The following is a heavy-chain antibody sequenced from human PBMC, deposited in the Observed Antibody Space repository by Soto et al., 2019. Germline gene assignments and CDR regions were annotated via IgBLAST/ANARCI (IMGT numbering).Heavy chain of an antibody. CDR2: TYYRSKWYN. D-gene: IGHD2-2*01. CDR3: ARVGIVVVPAARYYGLDV. J-gene: IGHJ6*02. V-gene: IGHV6-1*01. Sequence: WIRQSPSRGLEWLGRTYYRSKWYNDYAVSVKSRITINPDTSKNQFSLQLNSVTPEDTAVYYCARVGIVVVPAARYYGLDVWGQGTTVTVSS.